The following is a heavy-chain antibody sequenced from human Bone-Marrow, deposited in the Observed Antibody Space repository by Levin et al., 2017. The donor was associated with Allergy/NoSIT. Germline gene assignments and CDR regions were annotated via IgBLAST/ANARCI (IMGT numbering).Heavy chain of an antibody. Sequence: GESLKISCAASGFTFSRYSMNWVRQAPGRGLEWVSYISRSSSTISYADSVKGRFTISRDNAKNSLYLQMNSLRDGDTAVYYCARPDCSGTSCYYFFDSWGQGTLVTVSS. J-gene: IGHJ4*02. CDR3: ARPDCSGTSCYYFFDS. CDR2: ISRSSSTI. V-gene: IGHV3-48*02. CDR1: GFTFSRYS. D-gene: IGHD2-2*01.